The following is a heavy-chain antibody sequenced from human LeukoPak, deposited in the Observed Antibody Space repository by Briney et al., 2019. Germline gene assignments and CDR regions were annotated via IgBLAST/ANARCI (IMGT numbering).Heavy chain of an antibody. CDR3: ARGGVDWTFDY. D-gene: IGHD3-9*01. Sequence: SETLSLTCTVSGGSISNYYWSWIRQPAGKGLEWIGHIYTSGSTNYIPSLKSRVTMSVDTSKNQFSLNLSSVTAADTAVYYCARGGVDWTFDYWGQGTLVTVSS. J-gene: IGHJ4*02. CDR1: GGSISNYY. CDR2: IYTSGST. V-gene: IGHV4-4*07.